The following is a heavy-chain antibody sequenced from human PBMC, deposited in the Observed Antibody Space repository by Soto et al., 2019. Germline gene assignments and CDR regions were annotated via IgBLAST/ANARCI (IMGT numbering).Heavy chain of an antibody. Sequence: GASVKVSCKASGYSFNNYYMHWVRQAPGQGLEWLGMINPSGGITTSAQKFQGRATMTMDKSSTTVYLELSSLTSEDTAVYYCARDRSYYATALDYWGQGNLVTVSS. D-gene: IGHD2-8*01. CDR1: GYSFNNYY. V-gene: IGHV1-46*02. J-gene: IGHJ4*02. CDR3: ARDRSYYATALDY. CDR2: INPSGGIT.